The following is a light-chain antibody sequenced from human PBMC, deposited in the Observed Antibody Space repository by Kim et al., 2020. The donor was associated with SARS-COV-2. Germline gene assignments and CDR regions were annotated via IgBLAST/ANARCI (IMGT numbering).Light chain of an antibody. J-gene: IGLJ2*01. V-gene: IGLV3-19*01. CDR1: SLRSYY. CDR3: NSRDSSGNLVV. CDR2: GKN. Sequence: SSELTQDPVVSVALGQTVRITCQGDSLRSYYASWYQQKPGQAPVLVIYGKNNRPSGIPDRFSGSSSGNTASLTITGAQAEDEADYYCNSRDSSGNLVVFG.